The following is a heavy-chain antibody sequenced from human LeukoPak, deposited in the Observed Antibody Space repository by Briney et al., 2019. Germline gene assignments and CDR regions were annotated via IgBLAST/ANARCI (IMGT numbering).Heavy chain of an antibody. Sequence: GESLKISCKGSGYSFTNYWIGWVRQMPGKGLEWMGIIYPGDSDTTYSPSFQGQVTISADKFISTAYLQWSSVKASDTARYYCARRGCGGDGYCDAFDIWGQGTMVTVSS. D-gene: IGHD5-24*01. CDR2: IYPGDSDT. CDR1: GYSFTNYW. CDR3: ARRGCGGDGYCDAFDI. V-gene: IGHV5-51*01. J-gene: IGHJ3*02.